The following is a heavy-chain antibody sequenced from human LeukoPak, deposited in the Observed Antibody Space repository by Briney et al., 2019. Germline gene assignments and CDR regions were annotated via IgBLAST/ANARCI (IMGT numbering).Heavy chain of an antibody. J-gene: IGHJ4*02. Sequence: SETLSLTCTVSGGSISSGGYYWSWIRQHPGKGLEWIGYIYYSGSTYYNPSLKSRVTISVDTSKNQFSLKLSSVTAADTAVYYCARTGIVVVPAAQTSYFDYWVQGTLVTVSS. D-gene: IGHD2-2*01. CDR2: IYYSGST. V-gene: IGHV4-31*03. CDR1: GGSISSGGYY. CDR3: ARTGIVVVPAAQTSYFDY.